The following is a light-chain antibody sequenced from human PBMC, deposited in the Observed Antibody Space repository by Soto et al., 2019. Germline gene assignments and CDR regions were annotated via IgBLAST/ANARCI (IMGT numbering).Light chain of an antibody. Sequence: EIVLTPSPGALSLSPGERATLSCRASQSVSSSYLAWYQQKPGQAPRLLIYGSSSRATGSPDRFSGSGSGTDFTLTISRLEPEDFAVYYCQQYGSSPWTFGQGTKV. V-gene: IGKV3-20*01. CDR1: QSVSSSY. CDR2: GSS. CDR3: QQYGSSPWT. J-gene: IGKJ1*01.